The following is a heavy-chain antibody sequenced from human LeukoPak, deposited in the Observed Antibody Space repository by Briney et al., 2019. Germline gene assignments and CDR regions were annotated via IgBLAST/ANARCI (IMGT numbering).Heavy chain of an antibody. CDR2: INPSGGST. V-gene: IGHV1-46*01. Sequence: ASVKVSCKASGYTFTGYYMHWVRQAPGQRLEWMGIINPSGGSTSYAQKFQGRVTMTRDTSTSTVYMELSSLRSEDTAVYYCARDSGVQRPYSAFDYWGQGTLVTVSS. CDR1: GYTFTGYY. D-gene: IGHD3-10*01. CDR3: ARDSGVQRPYSAFDY. J-gene: IGHJ4*02.